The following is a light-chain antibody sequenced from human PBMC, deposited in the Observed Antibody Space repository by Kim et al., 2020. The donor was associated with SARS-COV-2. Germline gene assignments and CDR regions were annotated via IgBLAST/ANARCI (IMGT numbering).Light chain of an antibody. Sequence: PGETATLSCRASQRVSSNYLAWNQQKPGQAPRLLIYDASSRATGIPDRFSGSGSGTDFTLTISRLEPEDFAVYYCQQYGSAPQTFGQGTKVEIK. CDR3: QQYGSAPQT. CDR1: QRVSSNY. V-gene: IGKV3-20*01. J-gene: IGKJ1*01. CDR2: DAS.